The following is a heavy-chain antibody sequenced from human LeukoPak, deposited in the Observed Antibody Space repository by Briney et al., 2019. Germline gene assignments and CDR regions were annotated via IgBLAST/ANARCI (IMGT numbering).Heavy chain of an antibody. Sequence: GGSLRLSCAASGFTFSSYAMSWVRQAPGKGLEWVAVISYDGSNKYYADSVKGRFTISRDNSKNTLYLQMNSLRAEDTAVYYCAREGLPDINWFDPWGQGTLVTVSS. D-gene: IGHD2-2*01. CDR2: ISYDGSNK. CDR3: AREGLPDINWFDP. CDR1: GFTFSSYA. J-gene: IGHJ5*02. V-gene: IGHV3-30*04.